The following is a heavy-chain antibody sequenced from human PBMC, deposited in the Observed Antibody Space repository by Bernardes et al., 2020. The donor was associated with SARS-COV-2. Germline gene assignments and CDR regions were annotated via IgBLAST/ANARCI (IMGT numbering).Heavy chain of an antibody. Sequence: GGSLRLSCAASGFTLSTYTMHWVRQAPGKGLEWVALISYDGSNKYHADSVKGRFTISRDNSKNTLYLQMNSLRAEDTAVYYSARGYGGNYYYGMDVWGQGTTVTVSS. CDR3: ARGYGGNYYYGMDV. D-gene: IGHD4-17*01. CDR2: ISYDGSNK. J-gene: IGHJ6*02. V-gene: IGHV3-30-3*01. CDR1: GFTLSTYT.